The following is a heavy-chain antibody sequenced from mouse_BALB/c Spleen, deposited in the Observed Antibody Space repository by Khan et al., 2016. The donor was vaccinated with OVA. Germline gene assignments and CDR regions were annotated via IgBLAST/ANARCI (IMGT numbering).Heavy chain of an antibody. CDR1: GFTFSTYG. V-gene: IGHV5-6*01. CDR2: INTGGAYT. J-gene: IGHJ3*01. Sequence: EVQGVESGGDFVRPGGSLKLSCAASGFTFSTYGMSWVRQTPDKRLEWVATINTGGAYTYYPDTVKGRFTISRDNAKKTLYLQLSSLKSEDTAIYYCARLAYYYNSEGFAYWGRGTLVTVSA. D-gene: IGHD1-1*01. CDR3: ARLAYYYNSEGFAY.